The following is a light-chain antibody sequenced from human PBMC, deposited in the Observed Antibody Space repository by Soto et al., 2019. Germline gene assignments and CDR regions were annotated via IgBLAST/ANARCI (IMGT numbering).Light chain of an antibody. CDR2: AAS. J-gene: IGKJ1*01. Sequence: DIQMTQSPSSLSASVGDRVTITCRASQSISSYLNWYQQKPGKAPKLMIYAASSLQTGVPSRFSGSGSGTEFTLTLSSLQPEDFANYYCQQSYSTPPWTFGQGTKVDIK. CDR1: QSISSY. CDR3: QQSYSTPPWT. V-gene: IGKV1-39*01.